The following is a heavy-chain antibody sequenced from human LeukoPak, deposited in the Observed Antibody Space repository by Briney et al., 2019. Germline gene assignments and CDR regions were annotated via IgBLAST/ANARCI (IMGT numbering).Heavy chain of an antibody. J-gene: IGHJ5*02. V-gene: IGHV1-18*01. CDR1: GYTFTSYG. CDR3: ARDLSGIVVVPAAVAWFDP. D-gene: IGHD2-2*01. Sequence: ASVEVSCKASGYTFTSYGISWVRQAPGQGLEWMGWISAYNGNTNYAQKLQGRVTMTTDTSTSTAYMELRSLRSDDTAVYYCARDLSGIVVVPAAVAWFDPWGQGTLVTVSS. CDR2: ISAYNGNT.